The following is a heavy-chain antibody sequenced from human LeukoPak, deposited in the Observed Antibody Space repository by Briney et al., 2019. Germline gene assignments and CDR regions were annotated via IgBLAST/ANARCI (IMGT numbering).Heavy chain of an antibody. Sequence: PGGSLRLSCAASGFTFSSYSMNWVRQAPGKGLEWVSSISSSSSYIYYADSVKGRFTISRDNAKNSLYLQMNSLRAEDTAVYYCARDPHYDSSGYYYYFDYWGQGTLVTVSS. CDR1: GFTFSSYS. J-gene: IGHJ4*02. D-gene: IGHD3-22*01. CDR3: ARDPHYDSSGYYYYFDY. V-gene: IGHV3-21*01. CDR2: ISSSSSYI.